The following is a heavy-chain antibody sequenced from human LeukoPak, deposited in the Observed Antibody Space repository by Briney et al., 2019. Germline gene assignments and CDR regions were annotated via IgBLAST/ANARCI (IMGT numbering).Heavy chain of an antibody. J-gene: IGHJ4*02. CDR1: GFTFNDFA. Sequence: GESLRLSCTTSGFTFNDFAMHWVRQAPGKGLEWVAMIYSDGNTKYYVDSVKGRFSISRDNSKKTLYLQMNSLRAEDTAIYYCAKDLTLFGVGSAFDHWGQGTLVTVSS. V-gene: IGHV3-33*06. CDR2: IYSDGNTK. D-gene: IGHD3-3*01. CDR3: AKDLTLFGVGSAFDH.